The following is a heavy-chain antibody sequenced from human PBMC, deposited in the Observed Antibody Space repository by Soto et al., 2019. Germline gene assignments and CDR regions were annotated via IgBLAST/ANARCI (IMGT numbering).Heavy chain of an antibody. J-gene: IGHJ6*03. CDR1: GGSISSGGYY. CDR2: IYYSGST. CDR3: ARDWGAATRYYYMDV. Sequence: SETLSLTCTVSGGSISSGGYYWSWIRQHPGKGLEWIGYIYYSGSTYYNPSLKSRVTISVDTSKNQFSLKLSSVTAADTAVCYCARDWGAATRYYYMDVWGKGTTVTVSS. V-gene: IGHV4-31*03. D-gene: IGHD2-15*01.